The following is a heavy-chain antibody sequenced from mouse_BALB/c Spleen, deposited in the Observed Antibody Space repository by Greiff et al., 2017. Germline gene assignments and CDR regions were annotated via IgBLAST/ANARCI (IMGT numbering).Heavy chain of an antibody. CDR1: GFSLTSYG. D-gene: IGHD2-1*01. CDR2: IWAGGST. J-gene: IGHJ4*01. CDR3: ARDPGRNHLYAMDY. Sequence: VKLMESGPGLVAPSQSLSITCTVSGFSLTSYGVHWVRQPPGKGLEWLGVIWAGGSTNYNSALMSRLSISKDNSKSQVFLKMNSLQTDDTAMYYCARDPGRNHLYAMDYWGQGTSVTVSS. V-gene: IGHV2-9*02.